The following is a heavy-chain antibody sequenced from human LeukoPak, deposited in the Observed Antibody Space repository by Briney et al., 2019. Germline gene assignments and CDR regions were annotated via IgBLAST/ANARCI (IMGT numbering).Heavy chain of an antibody. J-gene: IGHJ3*02. CDR3: ARALWGSSVAAAGIGAFDI. Sequence: ASVKVSCKASGYTFTSYGISWVRQAPGQGLEWMGWISAYNGNTNYAPKLQGRITITRNTSISTAYMELSSLRSDDTAVYYCARALWGSSVAAAGIGAFDIWGQGTMVTVSS. CDR2: ISAYNGNT. V-gene: IGHV1-18*01. CDR1: GYTFTSYG. D-gene: IGHD6-13*01.